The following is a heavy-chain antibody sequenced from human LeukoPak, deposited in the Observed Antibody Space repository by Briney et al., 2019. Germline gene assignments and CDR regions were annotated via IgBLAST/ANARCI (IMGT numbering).Heavy chain of an antibody. J-gene: IGHJ3*02. V-gene: IGHV3-48*01. CDR2: IRSSSSTV. CDR3: ARVGLNDAFDI. CDR1: GFSFSTYS. Sequence: GGSLRLSCAASGFSFSTYSMSWVRQAPGKGLEWVSCIRSSSSTVYYADSVTGRFTISRDNAKNSLFLHMSSLRAEDTAVYYCARVGLNDAFDIWGQGTMVTVSS.